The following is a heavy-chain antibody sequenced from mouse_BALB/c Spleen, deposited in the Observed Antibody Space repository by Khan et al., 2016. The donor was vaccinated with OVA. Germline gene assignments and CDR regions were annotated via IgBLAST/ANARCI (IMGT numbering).Heavy chain of an antibody. J-gene: IGHJ4*01. CDR2: ISYSGSP. CDR3: ARKNYYGYAMDY. V-gene: IGHV3-2*02. D-gene: IGHD1-1*01. Sequence: VQLKESGPGLVKPSQSLSLTCTVTGYSITSGYAWNWIRQFPGNKLEWMGYISYSGSPSYNPSLISRISITRDTSKNQFFLQLNSVTTEDTATYYCARKNYYGYAMDYWGQGTSVTVSS. CDR1: GYSITSGYA.